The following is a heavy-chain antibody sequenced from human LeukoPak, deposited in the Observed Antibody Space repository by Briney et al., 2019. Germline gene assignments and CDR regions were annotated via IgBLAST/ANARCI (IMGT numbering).Heavy chain of an antibody. CDR3: ARASFWESPINWFAP. J-gene: IGHJ5*02. D-gene: IGHD3-16*01. Sequence: GGSLRLSCAASGFTFNNYAMSWVRQAPGKGLEWVSAISGSDAGTYYADSVKGRFTISRDNSKNTLYLQMNSLRAEDTAVYYCARASFWESPINWFAPWGQGTLVTVSS. CDR2: ISGSDAGT. CDR1: GFTFNNYA. V-gene: IGHV3-23*01.